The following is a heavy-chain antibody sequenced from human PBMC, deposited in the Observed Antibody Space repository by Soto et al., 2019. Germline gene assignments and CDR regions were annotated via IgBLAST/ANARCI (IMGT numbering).Heavy chain of an antibody. D-gene: IGHD6-13*01. J-gene: IGHJ4*02. CDR1: GGSISNGGYS. CDR2: IYHSGST. Sequence: PSATLCLTCTFSGGSISNGGYSVIWIRQPPGKCLEWIGYIYHSGSTYYNPSLKSRVTISVDRSKNQFSLKLSSVTAADTAVYYCARGRAAAGTGRGFTHPGRQFDYWGQGTLVTVSS. V-gene: IGHV4-30-2*01. CDR3: ARGRAAAGTGRGFTHPGRQFDY.